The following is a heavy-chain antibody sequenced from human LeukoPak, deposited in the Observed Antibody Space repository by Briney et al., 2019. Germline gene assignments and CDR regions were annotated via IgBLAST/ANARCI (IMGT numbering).Heavy chain of an antibody. J-gene: IGHJ2*01. CDR1: GFTFSK. CDR3: ARDAYCSSTSCKEYFDL. Sequence: GGSLRLSCAASGFTFSKMNWVRQAPGKGLEWVSYISSSGSTIYYADSVKGRFTISRDNAKNSLYLQMNSLRAEDTAVYYCARDAYCSSTSCKEYFDLWGRGTLVTVSS. V-gene: IGHV3-48*03. CDR2: ISSSGSTI. D-gene: IGHD2-2*01.